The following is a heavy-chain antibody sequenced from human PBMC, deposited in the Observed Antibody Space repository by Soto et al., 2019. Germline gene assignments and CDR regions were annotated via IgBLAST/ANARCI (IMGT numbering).Heavy chain of an antibody. CDR1: GGSISSSSYY. CDR3: ARLPWIQLWLLYYYYGMDV. Sequence: SVTLSLTCTVSGGSISSSSYYWGWIRQPPGKGLEWIGSIYYSGSTYYNPSLKSRVTISVDTSKNQFSLKLSSVTAADTAVYYCARLPWIQLWLLYYYYGMDVWGQGTTVT. CDR2: IYYSGST. V-gene: IGHV4-39*01. J-gene: IGHJ6*02. D-gene: IGHD5-18*01.